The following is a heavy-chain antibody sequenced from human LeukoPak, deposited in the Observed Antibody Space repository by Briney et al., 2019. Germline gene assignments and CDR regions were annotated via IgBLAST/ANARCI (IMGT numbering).Heavy chain of an antibody. CDR1: GFTFSSYG. D-gene: IGHD3-22*01. CDR3: AKDGYDSSGLDY. J-gene: IGHJ4*02. V-gene: IGHV3-30*18. Sequence: GRSLRLSCAASGFTFSSYGMHWVRQAPGKGLEWVAVISYDGSNKYYADSVKGRFTISRGNSKNTLYLQMNSLRAEDTAVYYCAKDGYDSSGLDYWGQGTLVTVSS. CDR2: ISYDGSNK.